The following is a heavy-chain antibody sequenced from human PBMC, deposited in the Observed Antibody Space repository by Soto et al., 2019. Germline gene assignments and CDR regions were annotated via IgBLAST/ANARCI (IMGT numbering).Heavy chain of an antibody. CDR3: AKGLGNAKEV. CDR1: GFNFGSYG. J-gene: IGHJ6*02. D-gene: IGHD2-8*01. CDR2: LTASGLNT. V-gene: IGHV3-23*01. Sequence: EVQLLESGGGLVRPGGSLRLSCSASGFNFGSYGMSWVRQAPGKGLEWVSGLTASGLNTYYTDSVKGRFTISRENSGNTVYLQMSGLRVEDTAVFHCAKGLGNAKEVWGQGTTVTVSS.